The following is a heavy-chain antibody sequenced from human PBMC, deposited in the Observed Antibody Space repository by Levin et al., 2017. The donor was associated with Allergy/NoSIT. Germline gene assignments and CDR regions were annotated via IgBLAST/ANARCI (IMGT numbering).Heavy chain of an antibody. CDR2: IYPGDSDT. Sequence: GESLKISCKGSGYSFTSYWIGWVRQMPGKGLEWMGIIYPGDSDTRYSPSFQGQVTISADKSISTAYLQWSSLKASDTAMYYCARVHMLSVILRYFDWFDYWGQGTLVTASS. D-gene: IGHD3-9*01. CDR1: GYSFTSYW. CDR3: ARVHMLSVILRYFDWFDY. V-gene: IGHV5-51*01. J-gene: IGHJ4*02.